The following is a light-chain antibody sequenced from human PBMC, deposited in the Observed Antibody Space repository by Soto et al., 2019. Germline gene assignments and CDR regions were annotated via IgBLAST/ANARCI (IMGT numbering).Light chain of an antibody. CDR3: QQYGSSRT. J-gene: IGKJ1*01. CDR2: DAS. CDR1: QSVSSY. Sequence: EIVLTQSPATLSLSPGERATLSCRASQSVSSYLAWYQQKPGQAPRLLIYDASNRATGIPARFSGSGPGTDFTLTISSLEPEDFAVYYCQQYGSSRTLGQGTKVDIK. V-gene: IGKV3-11*01.